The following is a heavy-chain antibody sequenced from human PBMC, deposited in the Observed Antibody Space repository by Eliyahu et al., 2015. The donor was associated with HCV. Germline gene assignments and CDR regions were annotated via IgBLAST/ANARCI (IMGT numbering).Heavy chain of an antibody. J-gene: IGHJ4*02. CDR1: GFPFSSYA. D-gene: IGHD2-15*01. V-gene: IGHV3-23*01. CDR2: ISAGGGST. Sequence: EVQLLESGGGLVQPGGSLRLSCAXSGFPFSSYAMXWVRQAPGKGLEWVSTISAGGGSTYYADSVKGRFTISRDNSKNTLSLQMNSLRTEDTAVYYCAKTHVVAANFDYWGQGTLVTVSS. CDR3: AKTHVVAANFDY.